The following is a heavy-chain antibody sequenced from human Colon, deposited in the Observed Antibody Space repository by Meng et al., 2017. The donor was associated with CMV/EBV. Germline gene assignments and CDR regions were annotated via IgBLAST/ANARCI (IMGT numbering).Heavy chain of an antibody. V-gene: IGHV3-21*01. J-gene: IGHJ6*02. CDR1: GFTFSSYS. CDR2: ISSSSSYI. CDR3: ARLSGNSRMDV. Sequence: GGSLRLSCAASGFTFSSYSMNWVRQAPGKGLEWVSSISSSSSYIYYADSVKGRFTISRDNAKNSLYLQMNSLRAEDTAVYYCARLSGNSRMDVWGQGTTVTVSS. D-gene: IGHD1-26*01.